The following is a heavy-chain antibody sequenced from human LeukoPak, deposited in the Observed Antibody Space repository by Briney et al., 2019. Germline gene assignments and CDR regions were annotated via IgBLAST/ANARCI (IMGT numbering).Heavy chain of an antibody. CDR3: AKSYSGSYYDMSY. J-gene: IGHJ4*02. V-gene: IGHV3-23*01. D-gene: IGHD1-26*01. CDR2: ISGSGGST. CDR1: GFTFSSYA. Sequence: GGSLRLSCAASGFTFSSYAMSWVRQAPGEGLEWVSAISGSGGSTYYADSVKGRFTISRDNSKNTLYLQMNSLGAEDTAVYYCAKSYSGSYYDMSYWGQGTLVTVSS.